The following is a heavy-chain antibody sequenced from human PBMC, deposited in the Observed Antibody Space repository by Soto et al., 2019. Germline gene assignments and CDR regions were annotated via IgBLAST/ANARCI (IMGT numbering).Heavy chain of an antibody. CDR2: TYYRSKWYN. CDR3: AREVQWAGVAGLDY. D-gene: IGHD6-19*01. J-gene: IGHJ4*02. CDR1: AG. V-gene: IGHV6-1*01. Sequence: AGLNWIRQSPSRGLEWLGRTYYRSKWYNDYAVSVKSRITTNPDTSKNQFSLQLNSVTPEDTAVYYCAREVQWAGVAGLDYWGQGTLVTVSS.